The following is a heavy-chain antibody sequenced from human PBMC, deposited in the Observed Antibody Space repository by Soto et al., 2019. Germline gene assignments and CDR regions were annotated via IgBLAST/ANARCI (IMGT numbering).Heavy chain of an antibody. CDR2: IIPIFGTA. CDR1: GGTFSSYA. J-gene: IGHJ5*02. V-gene: IGHV1-69*13. Sequence: SVKVSCTASGGTFSSYAISWVRQAPGQGLEWMGGIIPIFGTANYAQKFQGRVTITADESTSTAYMELSSLRSEDTAVYYCASAVAATRRFDPWGQGTLVTVSS. D-gene: IGHD6-19*01. CDR3: ASAVAATRRFDP.